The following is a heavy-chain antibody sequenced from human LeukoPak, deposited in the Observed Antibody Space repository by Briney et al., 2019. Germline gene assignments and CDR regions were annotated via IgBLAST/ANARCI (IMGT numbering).Heavy chain of an antibody. V-gene: IGHV1-18*01. CDR1: GYTFTSYG. D-gene: IGHD3-22*01. CDR3: ARTGDSSGYPLDYYYYYGMDV. J-gene: IGHJ6*02. Sequence: ASVKVSCKASGYTFTSYGISWVRQAPGQGLEWMGWISAYNGNTNYAQKLQGRVTMTTDTSTSTAYMELRSLRPDDTAVYYCARTGDSSGYPLDYYYYYGMDVWGQGTTVTVSS. CDR2: ISAYNGNT.